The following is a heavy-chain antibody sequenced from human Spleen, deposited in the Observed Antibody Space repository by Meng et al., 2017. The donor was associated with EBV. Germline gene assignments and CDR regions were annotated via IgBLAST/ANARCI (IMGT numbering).Heavy chain of an antibody. D-gene: IGHD4-17*01. CDR2: IFHTETT. V-gene: IGHV4-4*02. Sequence: QLQRQESGPGLVKPSGTLTLTCVVSGGSISSGNWWSWVRQPPGKGLEWIGEIFHTETTNYNPSLKGRVTVSLDKSRNQFFLKLSSVTAADTAVYYCARTIYGDYPRIDPWGQGTLVTVSS. CDR1: GGSISSGNW. J-gene: IGHJ5*02. CDR3: ARTIYGDYPRIDP.